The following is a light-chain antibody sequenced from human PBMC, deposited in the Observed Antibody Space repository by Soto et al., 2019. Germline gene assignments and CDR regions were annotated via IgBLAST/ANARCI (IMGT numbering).Light chain of an antibody. CDR2: GAS. J-gene: IGKJ2*01. V-gene: IGKV3D-15*01. CDR3: LQDYNYPYT. Sequence: EIVMTQSPATLSVSPGESATLSCRASQGLSNKLAWYQQKPGQSPRLLIYGASTRATGIPVRISGRGSGTEFTLTISSLQPEDFATYYCLQDYNYPYTFGQGTKLEIK. CDR1: QGLSNK.